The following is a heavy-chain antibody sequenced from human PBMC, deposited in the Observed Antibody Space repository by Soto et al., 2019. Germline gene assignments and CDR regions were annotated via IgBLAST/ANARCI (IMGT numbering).Heavy chain of an antibody. CDR1: GFTVSNNY. CDR2: IYSGGTT. CDR3: ARARDGYNFLYEPT. D-gene: IGHD5-12*01. V-gene: IGHV3-53*01. Sequence: GGSLRLSCAASGFTVSNNYMIWVRQAPGKGLEWVSVIYSGGTTYYADSVKGRFTISRDNSKNTVYLQMNRLRAEDTAVYYCARARDGYNFLYEPTWGQGTPVTVSS. J-gene: IGHJ4*02.